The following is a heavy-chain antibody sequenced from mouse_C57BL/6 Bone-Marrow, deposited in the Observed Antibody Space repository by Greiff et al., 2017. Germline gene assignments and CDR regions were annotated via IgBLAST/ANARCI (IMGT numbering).Heavy chain of an antibody. CDR1: GFNIKDDY. D-gene: IGHD2-4*01. CDR2: IDPADGDT. J-gene: IGHJ4*01. CDR3: TFYDYGQGDY. Sequence: EVQLQQSGAELVRPGASVKLSCTASGFNIKDDYMHWVKQRPEQGLEWIGWIDPADGDTEYASKFQGKATITADTSSNTAYLQLSSLTSEDTAVYYCTFYDYGQGDYWGQGTSVTVSS. V-gene: IGHV14-4*01.